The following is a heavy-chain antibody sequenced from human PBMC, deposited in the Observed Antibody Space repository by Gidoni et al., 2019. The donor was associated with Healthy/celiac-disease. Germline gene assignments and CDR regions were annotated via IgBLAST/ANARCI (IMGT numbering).Heavy chain of an antibody. J-gene: IGHJ6*02. V-gene: IGHV4-59*01. CDR3: AGDLSGSYLSYGMDV. D-gene: IGHD1-26*01. CDR1: GGSISSYY. Sequence: QVQLQESGPGLVKPSETLSLTCTVSGGSISSYYWSWIRQPPGKGLEWIGYIYYSGSTNYNPSLKSRVTISVDTSKNQFSLKLSSVTAADTAVYYCAGDLSGSYLSYGMDVWGQGTTVTVSS. CDR2: IYYSGST.